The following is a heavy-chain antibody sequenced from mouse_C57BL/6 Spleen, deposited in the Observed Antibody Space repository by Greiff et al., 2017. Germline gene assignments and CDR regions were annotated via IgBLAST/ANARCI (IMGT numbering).Heavy chain of an antibody. CDR1: GFTFSSYA. CDR3: TPSYYSKGGFAY. J-gene: IGHJ3*01. Sequence: EVNVVESGEGLVKPGGSLKLSCAASGFTFSSYAMSWVRQTPEKRLEWVAYISSGGDYIYYADTVKGRFTISRDNARNTLYLQMSSLKSEDTAMYYCTPSYYSKGGFAYWGQGTLVTVSA. D-gene: IGHD2-5*01. CDR2: ISSGGDYI. V-gene: IGHV5-9-1*02.